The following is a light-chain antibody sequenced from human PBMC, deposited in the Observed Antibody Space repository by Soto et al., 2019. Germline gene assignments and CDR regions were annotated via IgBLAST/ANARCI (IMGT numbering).Light chain of an antibody. J-gene: IGKJ4*01. CDR3: QQHANWPLT. CDR2: EAS. CDR1: LSVGNN. Sequence: EIVLTQSPATLSLSPGERATLSCRASLSVGNNLAWYQQKPGQAPGLLIYEASTRATGIPARFSGSGSGTDFTLTISSLEPEDFAVYYCQQHANWPLTFGGGTKVDIK. V-gene: IGKV3-11*01.